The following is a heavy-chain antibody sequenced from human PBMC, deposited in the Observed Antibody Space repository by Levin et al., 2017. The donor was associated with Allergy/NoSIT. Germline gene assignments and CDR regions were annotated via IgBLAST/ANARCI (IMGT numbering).Heavy chain of an antibody. D-gene: IGHD3-3*01. CDR3: ARDFWHQPDV. Sequence: KAGGSLRLSCAASGFTFSIYSMNWVRQAPGKGLEWVSSISSTSAYIYYADSVKGRFTISRDNAKNSLYLQMNSLRAEDTALYYCARDFWHQPDVWGQGTTVTVSS. J-gene: IGHJ6*02. V-gene: IGHV3-21*01. CDR1: GFTFSIYS. CDR2: ISSTSAYI.